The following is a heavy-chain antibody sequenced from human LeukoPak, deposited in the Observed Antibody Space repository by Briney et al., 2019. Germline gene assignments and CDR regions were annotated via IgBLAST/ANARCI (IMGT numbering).Heavy chain of an antibody. CDR1: GGSFSGYY. V-gene: IGHV4-34*01. CDR2: INHSGST. J-gene: IGHJ5*02. Sequence: KPSETLSLTCAVYGGSFSGYYWSWIRQPPGKGLEWIGEINHSGSTNYNPSLKSRVTISVDTSKNQFSLKLSFVTAADTAVYYRARGVHDFWSGYYNWFDPWGQGTLVTVSS. CDR3: ARGVHDFWSGYYNWFDP. D-gene: IGHD3-3*01.